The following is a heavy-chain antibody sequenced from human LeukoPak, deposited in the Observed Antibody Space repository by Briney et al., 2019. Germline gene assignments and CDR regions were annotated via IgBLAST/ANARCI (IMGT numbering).Heavy chain of an antibody. D-gene: IGHD3-16*02. CDR3: ARDRGGVIAPYYFDY. CDR1: GFTFSSYS. J-gene: IGHJ4*02. V-gene: IGHV3-21*01. Sequence: GGSLRLSCAASGFTFSSYSMNWVRQAPGKGLEWVSSISSSSSYIYYADSVMGRFTISRDNAKNSLYLQMNSLRAEDTAVYYCARDRGGVIAPYYFDYWGQGTLVTVSS. CDR2: ISSSSSYI.